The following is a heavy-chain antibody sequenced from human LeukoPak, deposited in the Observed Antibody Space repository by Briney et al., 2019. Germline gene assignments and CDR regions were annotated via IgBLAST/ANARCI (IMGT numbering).Heavy chain of an antibody. J-gene: IGHJ4*02. CDR3: ARDPPGAHFDY. V-gene: IGHV3-21*01. CDR2: ISSSSSNI. CDR1: GFTFSSFS. D-gene: IGHD7-27*01. Sequence: PGGSLRLSCAASGFTFSSFSMNWVRQAPGKGLEWVSYISSSSSNIFYADSFKGRFTISRDNAQSSLYLQMNSLRAEDTAVYYCARDPPGAHFDYWGQGTLVTVSS.